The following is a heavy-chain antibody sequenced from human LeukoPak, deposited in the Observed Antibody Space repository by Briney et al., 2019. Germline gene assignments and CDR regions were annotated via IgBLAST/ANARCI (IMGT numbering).Heavy chain of an antibody. V-gene: IGHV4-59*01. CDR1: GGSISSYY. Sequence: KPSETLSLTCTVSGGSISSYYWGWIRQPPGKGLEWIGYIYYGSTNYNPSLKSRVTISVDTSKNQFSLKLSSVTAADTAVYYCARVRRSAVAGLWLDYWGQGTLVTVSS. CDR2: IYYGST. J-gene: IGHJ4*02. CDR3: ARVRRSAVAGLWLDY. D-gene: IGHD6-19*01.